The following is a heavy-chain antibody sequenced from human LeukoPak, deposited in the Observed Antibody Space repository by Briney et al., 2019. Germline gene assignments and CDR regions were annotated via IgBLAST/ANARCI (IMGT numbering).Heavy chain of an antibody. CDR2: ISSSSSYI. V-gene: IGHV3-21*04. J-gene: IGHJ3*01. CDR3: AKRIDIAVVPEAATHQAFDV. D-gene: IGHD2-2*01. CDR1: GFTFSSYS. Sequence: PGGSLRLSCAASGFTFSSYSMNWVRQAPGKGLEWVSSISSSSSYIYYADSVKGRFTISRDNAKNSLYLQMNSLRADDTAVYYCAKRIDIAVVPEAATHQAFDVWGQGTMVTVSS.